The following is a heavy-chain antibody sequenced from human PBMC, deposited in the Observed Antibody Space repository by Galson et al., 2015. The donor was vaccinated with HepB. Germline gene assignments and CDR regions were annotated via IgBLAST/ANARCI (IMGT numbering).Heavy chain of an antibody. Sequence: SLRLSCAASGFTVSSNYMSWVRQAPGKGLEWVSVIYSGGSTYYADSVKGRFTISRDNPKNTLYLQMNSLRAEDAAVYYCARESGYSYGLGLHAFDIWGQGTMVTVSS. CDR1: GFTVSSNY. J-gene: IGHJ3*02. V-gene: IGHV3-53*01. D-gene: IGHD5-18*01. CDR2: IYSGGST. CDR3: ARESGYSYGLGLHAFDI.